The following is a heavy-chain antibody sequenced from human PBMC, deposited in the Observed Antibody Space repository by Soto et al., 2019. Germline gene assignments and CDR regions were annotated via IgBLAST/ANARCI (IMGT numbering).Heavy chain of an antibody. CDR2: IYWDDDE. CDR1: GFSLNTDGEG. V-gene: IGHV2-5*02. J-gene: IGHJ4*02. CDR3: AHSRNLITEDSQVGDFDY. D-gene: IGHD3-10*01. Sequence: QITLKESGPTQVKPTQTLTLTCSFSGFSLNTDGEGVGWVRQPPGEALEWLALIYWDDDERYSPSLKTRLNITKDPSKNQVVLITTNMDPVDTATYYCAHSRNLITEDSQVGDFDYWGQGTLVTVSS.